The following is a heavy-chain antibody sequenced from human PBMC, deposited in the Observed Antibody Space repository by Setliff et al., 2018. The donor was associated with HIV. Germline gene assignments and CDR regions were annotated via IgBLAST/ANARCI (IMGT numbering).Heavy chain of an antibody. Sequence: PGGSLRLSCAASGFTFSSYSMNWVRQAPGKGLEWVSSISSSSSYIYYADSVKGRSTISRDNAKNSLYLQMNSLRAEDTAVYYCARTQNYDYVWGSYRPFDYWGQGTLVTVSS. J-gene: IGHJ4*02. CDR3: ARTQNYDYVWGSYRPFDY. V-gene: IGHV3-21*01. CDR2: ISSSSSYI. D-gene: IGHD3-16*02. CDR1: GFTFSSYS.